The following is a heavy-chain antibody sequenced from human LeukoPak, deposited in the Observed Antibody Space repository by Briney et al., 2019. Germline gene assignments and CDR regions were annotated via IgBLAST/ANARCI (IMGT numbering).Heavy chain of an antibody. D-gene: IGHD6-19*01. CDR2: INPNSGGT. CDR3: ARIPAVAGTNFDY. J-gene: IGHJ4*02. V-gene: IGHV1-2*06. CDR1: GYTFTSYD. Sequence: GASVKVSCKASGYTFTSYDINWVRQAPGQGLEWMGRINPNSGGTNYAQKFQGRVTMTRDTSISTAYMELSRLRSDDTAVYYCARIPAVAGTNFDYWGQGTLVTVSS.